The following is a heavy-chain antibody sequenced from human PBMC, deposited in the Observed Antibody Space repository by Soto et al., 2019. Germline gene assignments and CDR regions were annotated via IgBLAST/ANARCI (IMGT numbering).Heavy chain of an antibody. CDR3: ARDLGEIAARPNYLDY. CDR1: GYTLTELS. V-gene: IGHV1-24*01. Sequence: RASVKVSCKVSGYTLTELSMHWVRQAPGKGLEWMGGFDPEDGETIYAQKFQGRVTITADKSTSTAYMELSSLRSEDTAVYYCARDLGEIAARPNYLDYWDQGTLVTVSS. J-gene: IGHJ4*02. CDR2: FDPEDGET. D-gene: IGHD6-6*01.